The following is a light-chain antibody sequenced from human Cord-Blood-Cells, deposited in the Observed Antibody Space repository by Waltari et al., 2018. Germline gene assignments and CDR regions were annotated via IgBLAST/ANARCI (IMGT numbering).Light chain of an antibody. V-gene: IGLV2-14*01. Sequence: QSALTQPASVSGSPGQSITISCTGTSRDVGGYNYASWYQQNPGQAPKLMIYDVSNRPSGVSNRFSGSKSGNTASLTISGLQAEDEADYYCSSYTSSSTEVFGGGTKLTVL. CDR3: SSYTSSSTEV. J-gene: IGLJ2*01. CDR2: DVS. CDR1: SRDVGGYNY.